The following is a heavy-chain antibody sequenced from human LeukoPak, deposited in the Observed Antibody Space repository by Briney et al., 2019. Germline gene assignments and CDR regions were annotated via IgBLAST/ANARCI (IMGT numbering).Heavy chain of an antibody. Sequence: GGSLRLSCAASGFTFSSYAMSWVRQAPGKGLEWVSGISWNSGSIGYADSVKGRFTISRDNAKNSLYRQMNSLRAEDTALYYCAKDEKDYDILTGRAFDIWGQGTMVTVSS. J-gene: IGHJ3*02. D-gene: IGHD3-9*01. CDR2: ISWNSGSI. V-gene: IGHV3-9*01. CDR1: GFTFSSYA. CDR3: AKDEKDYDILTGRAFDI.